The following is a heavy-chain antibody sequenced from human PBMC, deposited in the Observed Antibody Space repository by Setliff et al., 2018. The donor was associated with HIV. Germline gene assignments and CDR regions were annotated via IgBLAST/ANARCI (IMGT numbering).Heavy chain of an antibody. CDR1: GFTFTDYW. D-gene: IGHD2-21*01. CDR2: INVDGSSI. V-gene: IGHV3-74*01. J-gene: IGHJ3*02. Sequence: GGSLRLSCAASGFTFTDYWMHWVRQVPGQGLVWVSRINVDGSSISYADSVKGRFTISRDNIRNKLYLQMNSLRDEDTAVYYCAKLLGNGGNSDPFDIWGQGTTVTVSS. CDR3: AKLLGNGGNSDPFDI.